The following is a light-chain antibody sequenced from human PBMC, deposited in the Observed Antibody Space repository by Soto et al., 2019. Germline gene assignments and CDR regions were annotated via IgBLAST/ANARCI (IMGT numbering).Light chain of an antibody. J-gene: IGKJ3*01. Sequence: DTLMTQSPSSLSASVGDRVTLTCQASQDIKNNLNWFQQKSGKAPRLLVYDASNLETGVTSRFSGRGSGTYFTFTIDSLQPEDIATYFCQQYGDFPFTFGPGTKVDI. V-gene: IGKV1-33*01. CDR3: QQYGDFPFT. CDR2: DAS. CDR1: QDIKNN.